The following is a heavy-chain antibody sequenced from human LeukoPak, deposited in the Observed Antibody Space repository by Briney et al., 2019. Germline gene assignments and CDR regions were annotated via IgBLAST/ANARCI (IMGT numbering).Heavy chain of an antibody. CDR1: GFTVSGNY. D-gene: IGHD3-22*01. Sequence: GGSLRLSCAASGFTVSGNYMTWVRQAPGKGLEWVSVISSGDSTYYADSVKGRFTISRDNSKNTLYLQMNSLRAEDTAVYYCARGSGYYDSSGWGQGTLVTVSS. CDR2: ISSGDST. V-gene: IGHV3-53*01. CDR3: ARGSGYYDSSG. J-gene: IGHJ4*02.